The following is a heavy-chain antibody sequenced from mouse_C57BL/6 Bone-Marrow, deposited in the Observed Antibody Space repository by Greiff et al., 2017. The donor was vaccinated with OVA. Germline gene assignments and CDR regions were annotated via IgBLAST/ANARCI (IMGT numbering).Heavy chain of an antibody. V-gene: IGHV1-81*01. CDR3: ARGGYYGAMDY. J-gene: IGHJ4*01. D-gene: IGHD1-1*01. CDR1: GYTFTSSG. CDR2: IYPRSGNT. Sequence: VKVVESGAELARPGASVKLSCKASGYTFTSSGISWVKQRTGQGLEWIGEIYPRSGNTYYNEKFKGKATLTADKSSSTAYMELRSLTSEDSAVYVCARGGYYGAMDYWGQGTAVTVSS.